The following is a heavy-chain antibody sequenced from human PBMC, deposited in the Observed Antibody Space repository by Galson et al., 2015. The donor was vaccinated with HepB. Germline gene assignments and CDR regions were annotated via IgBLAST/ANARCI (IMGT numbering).Heavy chain of an antibody. CDR2: IKQLGSEK. CDR3: AQGDPILS. J-gene: IGHJ5*02. Sequence: SLRLSCAASGFIFSGYWMAWVRQAPGKGLEWVANIKQLGSEKKYVDSVKGRFTISRDNAKNSLYLQMNSLRAEDTALYYCAQGDPILSWGQGTLVTVSS. V-gene: IGHV3-7*03. D-gene: IGHD3-10*01. CDR1: GFIFSGYW.